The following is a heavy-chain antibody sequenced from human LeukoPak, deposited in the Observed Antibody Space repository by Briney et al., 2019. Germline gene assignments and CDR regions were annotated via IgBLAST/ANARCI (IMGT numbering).Heavy chain of an antibody. CDR2: ISSSSSTI. V-gene: IGHV3-48*01. J-gene: IGHJ5*02. CDR3: ARDQRVTTVTTSLFDP. D-gene: IGHD4-11*01. CDR1: GFTFSSYS. Sequence: GGSLRLSCAASGFTFSSYSMNWVRQAPGKGLEWVSYISSSSSTIYYADSVKGRFTISRDNAKNSLYLQMNSLRAEDTAVYYCARDQRVTTVTTSLFDPWGQGTLVTVSS.